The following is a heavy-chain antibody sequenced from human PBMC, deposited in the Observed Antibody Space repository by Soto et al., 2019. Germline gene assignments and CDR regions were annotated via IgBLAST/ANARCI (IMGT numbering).Heavy chain of an antibody. CDR2: IIPIFGTA. CDR1: VGPFNSYA. D-gene: IGHD3-3*01. J-gene: IGHJ6*02. Sequence: SGKVSCKASVGPFNSYAISWVRQAPGQGLEWMGGIIPIFGTANYAQKFQGRVTITADESTSTAYMELSSLRSEDTAVYYFAREYYDFWSGYVTYGMDVWGQGTTVTGSS. CDR3: AREYYDFWSGYVTYGMDV. V-gene: IGHV1-69*01.